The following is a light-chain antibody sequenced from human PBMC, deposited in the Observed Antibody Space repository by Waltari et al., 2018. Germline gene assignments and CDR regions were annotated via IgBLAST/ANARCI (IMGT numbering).Light chain of an antibody. CDR3: QQYYGVPIT. J-gene: IGKJ5*01. V-gene: IGKV1-27*01. CDR2: AAS. CDR1: QGISNY. Sequence: DIQMTQSPSSLSASVGDRVTITCRASQGISNYLAWYQQKPGGVPKILIYAASTLQAGVPSRFSGSGSGTDFTLTVSGLKAEDVAIYYCQQYYGVPITFGQGTRLEIK.